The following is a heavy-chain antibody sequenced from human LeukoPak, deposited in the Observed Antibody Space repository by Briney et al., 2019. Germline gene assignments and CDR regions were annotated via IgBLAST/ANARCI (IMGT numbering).Heavy chain of an antibody. CDR1: GGSISSHY. V-gene: IGHV4-59*08. CDR3: ARHSSATGWFDP. D-gene: IGHD3-22*01. J-gene: IGHJ5*02. Sequence: SETLSLTCTVSGGSISSHYWSWIRQPPGKGLEWIGYIYYSGSTNYNSSLKSRVTISVDTSKNLFSLKLSSVTAADTAVYYCARHSSATGWFDPWGQGTLVTVSS. CDR2: IYYSGST.